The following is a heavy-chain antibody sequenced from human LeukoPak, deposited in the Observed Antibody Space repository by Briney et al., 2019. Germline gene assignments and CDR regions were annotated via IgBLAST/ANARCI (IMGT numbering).Heavy chain of an antibody. J-gene: IGHJ4*02. D-gene: IGHD2-2*01. Sequence: GGSLRLSCAASGFTFSSQTMNWVRQAPGKGLEWVSSIVSGSAFIYYADSVKGRFTISRDSANNSLYLQMNSLRDDDTAVYYCTSLSSGGGYAGGADYWGQGTLVTVSS. CDR2: IVSGSAFI. CDR3: TSLSSGGGYAGGADY. CDR1: GFTFSSQT. V-gene: IGHV3-21*01.